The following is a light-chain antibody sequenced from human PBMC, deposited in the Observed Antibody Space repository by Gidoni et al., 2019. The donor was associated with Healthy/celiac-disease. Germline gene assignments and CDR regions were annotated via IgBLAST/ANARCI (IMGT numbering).Light chain of an antibody. CDR2: AAS. CDR1: QSISSY. V-gene: IGKV1-39*01. Sequence: DIQLTQSPSSLSASVGDRVTITCRASQSISSYLNWYQQKPGKAPKLLIYAASSLQSEVPSRFSGSGSGTDFTLTISSLQPEDFATYYCQQSYSTPRTFGQVARLEIK. J-gene: IGKJ5*01. CDR3: QQSYSTPRT.